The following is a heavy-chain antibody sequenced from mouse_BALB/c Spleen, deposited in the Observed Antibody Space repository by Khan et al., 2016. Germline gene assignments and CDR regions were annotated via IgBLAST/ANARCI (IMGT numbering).Heavy chain of an antibody. J-gene: IGHJ2*01. D-gene: IGHD1-1*01. CDR1: GYSITSDYA. CDR3: ARDYYRSSYFDY. V-gene: IGHV3-2*02. CDR2: ISYSGSP. Sequence: EVQLQESGPGLVKPSQSLSLTCTVTGYSITSDYAWYWIRQFPGNQLERMGYISYSGSPYYNPSLTRRISITRDTSKNQFFLQLKSVTTEGTATYCCARDYYRSSYFDYWGQGTPLTVSA.